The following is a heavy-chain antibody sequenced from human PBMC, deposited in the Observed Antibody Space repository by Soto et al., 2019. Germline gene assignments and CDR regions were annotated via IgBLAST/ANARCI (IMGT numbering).Heavy chain of an antibody. J-gene: IGHJ2*01. V-gene: IGHV3-23*01. D-gene: IGHD4-17*01. CDR2: MSERSGPP. CDR3: AKDQDNTDYYWIFDL. Sequence: GGSLRRSCAASGFNFRKFAMSWVRQAPGKGLEWVSGMSERSGPPLYADSVKGRFTISRDNSKSTLYLEMNNLRPEDTAVYYCAKDQDNTDYYWIFDLWGRGTPVTVSS. CDR1: GFNFRKFA.